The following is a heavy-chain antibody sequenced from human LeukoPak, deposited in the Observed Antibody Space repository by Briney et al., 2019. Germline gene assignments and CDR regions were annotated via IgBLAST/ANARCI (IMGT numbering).Heavy chain of an antibody. CDR3: TRDPSSSTSCYSY. J-gene: IGHJ4*02. CDR1: GFTFSSHS. D-gene: IGHD2-2*01. CDR2: ISPSGHYI. Sequence: GGSLRLSCAASGFTFSSHSMNWVRQAPGKGLEWVSSISPSGHYIYYADSVEGRFATSRDNAKNSLYLQMNSLRAEDTAVYYCTRDPSSSTSCYSYWGQGTLVTVSS. V-gene: IGHV3-21*01.